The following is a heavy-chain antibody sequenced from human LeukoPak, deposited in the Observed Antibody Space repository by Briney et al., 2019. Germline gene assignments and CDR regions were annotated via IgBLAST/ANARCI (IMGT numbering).Heavy chain of an antibody. V-gene: IGHV6-1*01. Sequence: SQTMSLSCAIAGAIGSSNSAAWSWIRQSPSRGLEWLGRTYYRSKWYNDYAVSVKSRVTSNPDTSKTQFSLQLNPVTPEDAAVYYRARGNSGHIDYWGQGTLVTVSS. CDR1: GAIGSSNSAA. CDR2: TYYRSKWYN. CDR3: ARGNSGHIDY. J-gene: IGHJ4*02. D-gene: IGHD1-26*01.